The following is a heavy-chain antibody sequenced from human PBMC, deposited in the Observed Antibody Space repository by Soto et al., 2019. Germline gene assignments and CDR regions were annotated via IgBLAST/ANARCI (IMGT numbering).Heavy chain of an antibody. Sequence: PGGSLRLSCAASGFTFSSHSMNWVRQAPGKGLEWVSSISSSSSYIYYADSVKGRFTISRDNAKNSLYLQMNSLRAEDTAVYYCARDFTVLTGYPVGFDIWGQGTMVTVSS. CDR3: ARDFTVLTGYPVGFDI. D-gene: IGHD3-9*01. CDR1: GFTFSSHS. CDR2: ISSSSSYI. V-gene: IGHV3-21*01. J-gene: IGHJ3*02.